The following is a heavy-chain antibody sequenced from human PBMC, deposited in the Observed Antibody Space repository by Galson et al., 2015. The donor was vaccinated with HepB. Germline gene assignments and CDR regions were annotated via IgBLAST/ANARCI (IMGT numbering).Heavy chain of an antibody. CDR2: ISFDGSDK. J-gene: IGHJ4*02. CDR3: ARSGWPYYFDF. V-gene: IGHV3-30*03. Sequence: SLRLSCAASGFPFSNFGIHWVRQAPGKGLEWVAVISFDGSDKYHADSVKGRFTISRDNSKNTLYLQMNSLRAEDTAVYYCARSGWPYYFDFWGQGTLVTVSS. D-gene: IGHD6-19*01. CDR1: GFPFSNFG.